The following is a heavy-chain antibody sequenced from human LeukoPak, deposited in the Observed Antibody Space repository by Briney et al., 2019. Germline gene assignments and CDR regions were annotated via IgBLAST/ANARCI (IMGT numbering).Heavy chain of an antibody. V-gene: IGHV3-23*01. CDR2: ITGSGGST. D-gene: IGHD3-3*01. J-gene: IGHJ4*02. CDR3: ARDERLLSFLK. Sequence: PGGSLRLSCAASGFTFSNYGLSWVRQAPGKGLEWVSGITGSGGSTYYADSVKGRFTIPRDNSKNTPYLQMNSLRAEDTAIYYCARDERLLSFLKWGQGTPVTVSS. CDR1: GFTFSNYG.